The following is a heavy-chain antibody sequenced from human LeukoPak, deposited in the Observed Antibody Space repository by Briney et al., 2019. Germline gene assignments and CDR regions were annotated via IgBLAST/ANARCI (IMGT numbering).Heavy chain of an antibody. D-gene: IGHD6-6*01. CDR3: ASEYSSSSGAFDI. Sequence: KPGTSVKVSCKASGFTFTSSAMQWVRQARGQRLEWIGWIVVGSGNTNYAQKFQERVTITRDMSTSTAYMELSRLRSDDTAVYYCASEYSSSSGAFDIWGQGTMVTVSS. J-gene: IGHJ3*02. CDR1: GFTFTSSA. V-gene: IGHV1-58*02. CDR2: IVVGSGNT.